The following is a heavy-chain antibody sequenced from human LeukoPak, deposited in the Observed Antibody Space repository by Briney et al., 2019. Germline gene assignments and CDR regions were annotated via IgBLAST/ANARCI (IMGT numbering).Heavy chain of an antibody. V-gene: IGHV1-69*06. CDR3: ASAPHCSSTSCYYCYYMDV. J-gene: IGHJ6*03. Sequence: ASVKVSCKASGGTFSSYAISWVRQAPGQGLEWMGGIIPIFGTANYAQKFQGRVTITADKSTSTAYMELSSLRSEDTAVYYCASAPHCSSTSCYYCYYMDVWGKGTTVTVSS. CDR1: GGTFSSYA. D-gene: IGHD2-2*01. CDR2: IIPIFGTA.